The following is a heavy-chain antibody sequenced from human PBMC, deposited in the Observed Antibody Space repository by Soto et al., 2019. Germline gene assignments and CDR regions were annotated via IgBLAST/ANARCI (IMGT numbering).Heavy chain of an antibody. Sequence: PSETLSLTCTVSGDSVSSFYWSWIPQPPGKGLEWIGYIYYTGSTNYHPSLKSRVTISLDTSKNQFSLKLSSVTAADTAVYYCGRHARGVIMDDYYMDVWGKGTTVTVS. V-gene: IGHV4-59*08. CDR3: GRHARGVIMDDYYMDV. CDR1: GDSVSSFY. J-gene: IGHJ6*03. CDR2: IYYTGST. D-gene: IGHD3-10*01.